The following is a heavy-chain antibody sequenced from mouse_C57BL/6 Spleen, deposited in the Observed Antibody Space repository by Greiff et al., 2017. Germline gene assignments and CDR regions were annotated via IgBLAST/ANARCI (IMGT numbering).Heavy chain of an antibody. CDR2: IWSGGST. CDR3: ARKGYYGSSYPYYYAMDY. V-gene: IGHV2-2*01. CDR1: GFSLTSYG. J-gene: IGHJ4*01. Sequence: QVQLQQSGPGLVQPSQSLSITCTVSGFSLTSYGVHWVRQSPGKGLEWLGVIWSGGSTDYNAAFISRLSISKDNSKSQVFFKMNSLQADDTAIYYCARKGYYGSSYPYYYAMDYWGQGTSVTVSS. D-gene: IGHD1-1*01.